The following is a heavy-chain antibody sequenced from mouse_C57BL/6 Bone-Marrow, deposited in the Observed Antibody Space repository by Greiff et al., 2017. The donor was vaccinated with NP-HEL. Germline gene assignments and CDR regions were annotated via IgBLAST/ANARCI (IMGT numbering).Heavy chain of an antibody. CDR2: FHPYNDDT. V-gene: IGHV1-47*01. CDR1: GYTFTTYP. Sequence: VKLMESGAELVKPGASVKMSCKASGYTFTTYPIEWMKQNHGKSLEWIGNFHPYNDDTKYNEKFKGKATLTVEKSSSTVYMELSRLTSDDSAVYYCARGGYDGDYYAMDYWGQGTSVTVSS. J-gene: IGHJ4*01. CDR3: ARGGYDGDYYAMDY. D-gene: IGHD2-2*01.